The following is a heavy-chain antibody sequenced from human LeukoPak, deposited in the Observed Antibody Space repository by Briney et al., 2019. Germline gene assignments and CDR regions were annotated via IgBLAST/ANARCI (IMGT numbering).Heavy chain of an antibody. CDR2: ISYDGSNK. CDR3: ARDGAMIGGFDY. V-gene: IGHV3-30*19. Sequence: GGSLRLSCAASGFTFSSYGMHWVRQAPGKGLEWVAVISYDGSNKYYADSVKGRFTISRDNSKNTLYLQMNSLRAEDTAVYYCARDGAMIGGFDYWGQGTLVTVSS. CDR1: GFTFSSYG. D-gene: IGHD3-10*02. J-gene: IGHJ4*02.